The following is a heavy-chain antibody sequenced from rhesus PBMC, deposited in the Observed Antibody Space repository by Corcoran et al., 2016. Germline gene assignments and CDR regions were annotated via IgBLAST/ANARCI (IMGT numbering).Heavy chain of an antibody. J-gene: IGHJ4*01. Sequence: EVQLVESGGGLVQPGGSLRLSCAASGFTFSSYDMSWVRQAPGKGLEWVSYISYTGKPIYDSDSVKGRFTISRDNAKNSLSLQMSSLRAEDTAVYYCTRNTVTFFDYWGQGVLVTVSS. CDR1: GFTFSSYD. V-gene: IGHV3-136*01. D-gene: IGHD4-23*01. CDR3: TRNTVTFFDY. CDR2: ISYTGKPI.